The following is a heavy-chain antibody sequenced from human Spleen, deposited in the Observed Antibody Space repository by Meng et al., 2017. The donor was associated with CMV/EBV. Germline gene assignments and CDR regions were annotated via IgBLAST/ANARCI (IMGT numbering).Heavy chain of an antibody. Sequence: ASVKVSCKASGYTFTTYDINWVRQATGQGLEWMGWMNPNSGDTGYAQKFQGRVTMTRNTSISTAYMDLSSLRSDDTAVYYCARVPIDSVSNWGQGTLVTVSS. V-gene: IGHV1-8*01. J-gene: IGHJ4*02. CDR3: ARVPIDSVSN. D-gene: IGHD2-15*01. CDR2: MNPNSGDT. CDR1: GYTFTTYD.